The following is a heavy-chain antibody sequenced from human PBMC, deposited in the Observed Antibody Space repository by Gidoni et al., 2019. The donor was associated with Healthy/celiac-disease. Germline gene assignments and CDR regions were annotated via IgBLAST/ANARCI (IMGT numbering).Heavy chain of an antibody. J-gene: IGHJ1*01. V-gene: IGHV3-74*01. Sequence: EVQLVESGGGLVQPGGSLSLSCAASGFTFISYWITWVRQAPGKGLVWVSRMKSDGSSTSYADSVKGRFTISRDNAKNTLYLQMNSLRAEDTAVYYCARVAIVVVPAANARAEYFQHWGQGTLVTVSS. D-gene: IGHD2-2*01. CDR2: MKSDGSST. CDR1: GFTFISYW. CDR3: ARVAIVVVPAANARAEYFQH.